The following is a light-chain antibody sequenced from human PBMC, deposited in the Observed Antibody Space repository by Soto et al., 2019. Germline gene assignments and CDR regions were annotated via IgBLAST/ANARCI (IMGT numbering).Light chain of an antibody. J-gene: IGKJ5*01. V-gene: IGKV3-11*01. CDR2: DTS. CDR1: QSIAGY. CDR3: QQRSNWPPIT. Sequence: EIVLTQSPGTLSLSPGVRATLSCRASQSIAGYLAWYQKKPGQAPRLLIYDTSNRVTGVPARFSGSGSGTDFTLSISSLEPEDFAVYYCQQRSNWPPITFGQGTRLEIK.